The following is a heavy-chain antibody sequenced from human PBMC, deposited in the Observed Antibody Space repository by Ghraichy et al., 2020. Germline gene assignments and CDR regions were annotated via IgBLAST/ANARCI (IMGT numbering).Heavy chain of an antibody. Sequence: SETLSLTCTVSGGSISSYYWSWIRQPPGKGLEWIGYIYYSGSTNYNPSLKSRVTISVDTSKNQFSLKLSSVTAADTAVYYCARGRYCSGGSCYDYWGQGTLVTVSS. CDR1: GGSISSYY. CDR3: ARGRYCSGGSCYDY. V-gene: IGHV4-59*01. J-gene: IGHJ4*02. D-gene: IGHD2-15*01. CDR2: IYYSGST.